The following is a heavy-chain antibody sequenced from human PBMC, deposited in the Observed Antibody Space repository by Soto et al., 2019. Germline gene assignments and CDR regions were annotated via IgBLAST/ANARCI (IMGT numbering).Heavy chain of an antibody. CDR1: GFTFSSYG. V-gene: IGHV3-30*18. CDR3: AKDVLDTLVATDADYFDY. CDR2: ISYDGSNK. J-gene: IGHJ4*02. Sequence: QVQLVESGGGVVQPGRSLRLSCAASGFTFSSYGMHWVRQAPGKGLEWVAVISYDGSNKYYADSVKGRFTISRDNSKNTLYLQMNSLRAEDTAVYYCAKDVLDTLVATDADYFDYWGQGTLVTVSS. D-gene: IGHD5-12*01.